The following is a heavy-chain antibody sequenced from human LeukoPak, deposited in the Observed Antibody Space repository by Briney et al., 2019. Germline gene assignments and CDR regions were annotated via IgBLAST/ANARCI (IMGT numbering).Heavy chain of an antibody. J-gene: IGHJ4*02. V-gene: IGHV1-8*03. Sequence: ASVKVSCKDSGYTFTNYDINWVRQATGQGLEWMGYMNPNSGNTGYAQKFQGRVTITKDTSISTAYMELYSLRSEDTAVYYCAREGFHYWGQGTLVTVS. CDR1: GYTFTNYD. CDR3: AREGFHY. CDR2: MNPNSGNT.